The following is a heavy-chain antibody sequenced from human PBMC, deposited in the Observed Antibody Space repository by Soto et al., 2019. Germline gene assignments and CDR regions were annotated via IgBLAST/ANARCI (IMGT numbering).Heavy chain of an antibody. CDR2: ISSSSSYT. CDR3: AKAVDIMVRGVPPSDF. D-gene: IGHD3-10*01. J-gene: IGHJ4*02. Sequence: PGGSLRLSCAASGFTFSDYYMSWIRQAPGKGLEWVSYISSSSSYTNYADSVKGRFTISRDDGKNSLYLQMNSLRAEDTAVYYCAKAVDIMVRGVPPSDFWGQGTLVTVSS. V-gene: IGHV3-11*06. CDR1: GFTFSDYY.